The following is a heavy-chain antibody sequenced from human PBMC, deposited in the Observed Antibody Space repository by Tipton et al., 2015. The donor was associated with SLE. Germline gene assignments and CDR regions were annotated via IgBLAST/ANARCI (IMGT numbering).Heavy chain of an antibody. CDR3: ARDRLGIGIDY. Sequence: LRLSCTVSGGSISSYYWSWIRQPPGKGLEWIGYIYYSGSTNYNPSLKSRVTISVDTSKNQFSLKLTSVTAADTAVYYCARDRLGIGIDYWGQGTLVTVSS. D-gene: IGHD7-27*01. CDR2: IYYSGST. CDR1: GGSISSYY. V-gene: IGHV4-59*12. J-gene: IGHJ4*02.